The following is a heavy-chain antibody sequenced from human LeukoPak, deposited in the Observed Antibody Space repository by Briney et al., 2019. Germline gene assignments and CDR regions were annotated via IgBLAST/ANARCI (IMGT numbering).Heavy chain of an antibody. CDR2: IIPILGIA. D-gene: IGHD2-15*01. CDR1: GGTFSSYA. V-gene: IGHV1-69*04. Sequence: SVKVSCKASGGTFSSYAISWVRQAPGQGLEWMGRIIPILGIANYAQKLQGRVTMTTDTSTSTAYMELRSLRSDDTAVYYCARALASGNYYGMDVWGQGTTVTVSS. CDR3: ARALASGNYYGMDV. J-gene: IGHJ6*02.